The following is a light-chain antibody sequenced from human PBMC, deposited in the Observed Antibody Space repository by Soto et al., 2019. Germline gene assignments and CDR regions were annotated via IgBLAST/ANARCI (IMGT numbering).Light chain of an antibody. V-gene: IGLV2-23*01. CDR1: SSDVGSYNL. Sequence: QSVRTQPASVSGSPGQSITISCTGTSSDVGSYNLVSWYQQHPGKAPKLMIYEGSKRPSGVSNRFSGSKSGNTASLTISGLRAEDEADYYCCSYAGSSTSPYVFGTGTKVTVL. CDR3: CSYAGSSTSPYV. CDR2: EGS. J-gene: IGLJ1*01.